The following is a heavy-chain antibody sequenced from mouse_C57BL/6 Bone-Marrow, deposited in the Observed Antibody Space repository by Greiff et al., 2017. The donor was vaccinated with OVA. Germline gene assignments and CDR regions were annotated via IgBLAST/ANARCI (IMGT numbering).Heavy chain of an antibody. J-gene: IGHJ1*03. Sequence: QVQLQQPGTELVKPGASGYTFTSYWMHWVKQRPGQGLEWIGNINPSNGGTNYNEKFKSKATLTVDKSSSTAYMQLSSLTSEDSAVYYCKFITTVVRYFDVWGTGTTVTVSS. CDR3: KFITTVVRYFDV. CDR2: INPSNGGT. CDR1: GYTFTSYW. D-gene: IGHD1-1*01. V-gene: IGHV1-53*01.